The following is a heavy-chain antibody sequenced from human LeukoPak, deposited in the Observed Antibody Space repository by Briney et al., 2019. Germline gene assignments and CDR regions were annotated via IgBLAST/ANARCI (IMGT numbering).Heavy chain of an antibody. CDR2: ISYDGSNK. CDR3: ATGLVESIDY. V-gene: IGHV3-30*03. CDR1: GFTFSSYG. J-gene: IGHJ4*02. D-gene: IGHD1-1*01. Sequence: PGRSLRLSCADSGFTFSSYGMHWVRQAPRKGLEWVAVISYDGSNKYYADSVKGRFTISRDNSKNTLYLQMNSLRAADTAVYYCATGLVESIDYWGQGPLVTVSS.